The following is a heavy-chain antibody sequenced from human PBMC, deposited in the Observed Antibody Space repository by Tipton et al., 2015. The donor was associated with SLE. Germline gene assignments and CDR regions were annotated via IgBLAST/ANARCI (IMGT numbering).Heavy chain of an antibody. CDR2: ISSGGTFI. Sequence: GSLRLSCTASGFTFSSQEMNWVCQAPGKGLEWVSYISSGGTFIHYADAVKGRFTISRDNAKNSLYLQMNSLRAEDTAVYYCARGFWNGFYIGYFDSWGQGAPVTVSS. J-gene: IGHJ4*02. CDR1: GFTFSSQE. D-gene: IGHD3-3*01. CDR3: ARGFWNGFYIGYFDS. V-gene: IGHV3-48*03.